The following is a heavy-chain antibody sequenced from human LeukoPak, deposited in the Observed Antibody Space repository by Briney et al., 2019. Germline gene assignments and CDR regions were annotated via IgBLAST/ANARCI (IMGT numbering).Heavy chain of an antibody. CDR2: IYYSGST. J-gene: IGHJ5*02. CDR3: ASVSIAAAGENWFDP. CDR1: GGSISSGGYY. D-gene: IGHD6-13*01. V-gene: IGHV4-31*03. Sequence: PSQTLSLTCTVSGGSISSGGYYWSWIRQHPGKGLEWIGYIYYSGSTYYNPSLKSRVTISVDTSKNQFSLKLSSVTAADTVVYYCASVSIAAAGENWFDPWGQGTLVTVSS.